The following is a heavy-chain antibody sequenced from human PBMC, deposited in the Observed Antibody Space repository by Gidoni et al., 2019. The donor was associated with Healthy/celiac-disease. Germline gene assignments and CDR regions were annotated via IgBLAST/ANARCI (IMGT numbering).Heavy chain of an antibody. CDR2: IIPICGTA. CDR3: ARARNGIVVAGFDY. J-gene: IGHJ4*02. D-gene: IGHD2-15*01. CDR1: GCPFSSYA. Sequence: QVQLVQSVAELKKPGSSVQVSCNASGCPFSSYAISWVRQAPGQGLEWMGGIIPICGTANYAKKVQCRVTITADKSTSTAYMELSSLRSEDTAVYYCARARNGIVVAGFDYWGQGTLVTVSS. V-gene: IGHV1-69*06.